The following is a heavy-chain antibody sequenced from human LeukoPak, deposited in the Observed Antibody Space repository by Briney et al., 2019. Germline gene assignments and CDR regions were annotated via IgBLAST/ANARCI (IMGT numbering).Heavy chain of an antibody. CDR2: INHSGST. CDR3: ARRRYYDSSGYSAFDY. J-gene: IGHJ4*02. V-gene: IGHV4-34*01. D-gene: IGHD3-22*01. Sequence: SETLSLTCAVYGGSFSGYYWSWIRQPPEKGLECIGEINHSGSTNYNPSLKSRVTISADTSRNQFPLKLSSVTAADTAVYYCARRRYYDSSGYSAFDYWGQGTLVTVSS. CDR1: GGSFSGYY.